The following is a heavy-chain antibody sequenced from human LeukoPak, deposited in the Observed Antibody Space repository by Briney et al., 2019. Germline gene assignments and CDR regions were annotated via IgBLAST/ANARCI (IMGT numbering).Heavy chain of an antibody. V-gene: IGHV4-38-2*01. CDR1: GYSISSGYY. J-gene: IGHJ5*02. CDR3: APPEGIGP. D-gene: IGHD1-14*01. CDR2: IYHSGST. Sequence: SSETLSPTCAVSGYSISSGYYWGWIRQPPGKGLEWIGSIYHSGSTYYNPSLKSRVTISVDTSKNQFSLKLSSVTAADTAVYYCAPPEGIGPRGQGTLVTVSS.